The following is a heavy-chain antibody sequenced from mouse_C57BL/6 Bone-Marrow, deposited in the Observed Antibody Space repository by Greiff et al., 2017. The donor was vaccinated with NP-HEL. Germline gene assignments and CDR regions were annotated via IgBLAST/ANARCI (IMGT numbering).Heavy chain of an antibody. V-gene: IGHV1-5*01. J-gene: IGHJ4*01. CDR1: GYTFTSYW. D-gene: IGHD2-12*01. Sequence: VQLQQSGTVLARPGASVKMSCKTSGYTFTSYWMHWVKQRPGQGLEWIGAIYPGNSDTSYNQKFKGKANLTAVTSASTAYMELSSLTNEDSAVYYCTRHSSYYYAMDYWGQGTSVTVSS. CDR2: IYPGNSDT. CDR3: TRHSSYYYAMDY.